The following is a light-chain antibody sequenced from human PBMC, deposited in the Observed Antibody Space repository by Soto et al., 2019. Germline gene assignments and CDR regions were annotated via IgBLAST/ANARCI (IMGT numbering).Light chain of an antibody. V-gene: IGKV3-20*01. CDR1: QSVAANF. CDR3: QLYGSSPMYS. Sequence: IVLTQSPGTLSLSPGERATLSCRASQSVAANFLAWYQQKSGQAPRLLIYRASTRATGIPDRFSGSGSGTDFTLTISRLEPEDFAVYYCQLYGSSPMYSFGQGTKLEIK. J-gene: IGKJ2*01. CDR2: RAS.